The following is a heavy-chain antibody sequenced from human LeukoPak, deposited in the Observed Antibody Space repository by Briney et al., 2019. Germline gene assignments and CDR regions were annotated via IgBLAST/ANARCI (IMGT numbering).Heavy chain of an antibody. J-gene: IGHJ4*02. CDR2: INHSGST. CDR1: GGSFSGYY. D-gene: IGHD3-3*01. V-gene: IGHV4-34*01. CDR3: ARSLKRITIFGVVKNTYYFDY. Sequence: SETLSLTCAVYGGSFSGYYWSWIRQPPGKGPEWIGEINHSGSTNYNPSLKSRVTISVDTSKNQFSLKLSSVTAADTAVYYCARSLKRITIFGVVKNTYYFDYWGQGTLVTVSS.